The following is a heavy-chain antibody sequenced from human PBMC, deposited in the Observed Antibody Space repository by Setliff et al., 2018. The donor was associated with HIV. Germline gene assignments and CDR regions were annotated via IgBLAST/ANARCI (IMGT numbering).Heavy chain of an antibody. Sequence: SETLSLTCTVSGASISSSSYYWGWIRQPPGKGLEWIGSIYYSGSTYYNPSLKSRVTISVDTSKNQFSLKLSYVTAADTAVYYCASSTTVVTPFFDYWGQGTLVTVSS. V-gene: IGHV4-39*07. CDR3: ASSTTVVTPFFDY. J-gene: IGHJ4*02. CDR2: IYYSGST. CDR1: GASISSSSYY. D-gene: IGHD4-17*01.